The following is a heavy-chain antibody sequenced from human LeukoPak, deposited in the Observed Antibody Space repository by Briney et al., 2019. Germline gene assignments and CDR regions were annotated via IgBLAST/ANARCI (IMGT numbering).Heavy chain of an antibody. CDR1: GFTFSSYA. CDR3: AECHSSTSCYKGY. CDR2: ISGSGGST. D-gene: IGHD2-2*02. J-gene: IGHJ4*02. V-gene: IGHV3-23*01. Sequence: PGGSLRLSCAASGFTFSSYAMSWVRQAPGKGLEWVSAISGSGGSTYYADSVKGRFTISRDNSKNTPYLQMNSLRAEDTAVYYCAECHSSTSCYKGYWGQGTLVTVSS.